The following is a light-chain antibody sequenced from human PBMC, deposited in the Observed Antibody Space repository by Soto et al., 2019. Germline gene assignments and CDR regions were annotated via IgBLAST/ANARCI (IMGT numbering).Light chain of an antibody. CDR1: QSVSSTN. J-gene: IGKJ1*01. CDR3: QHYDDSPWT. CDR2: GSS. Sequence: EIVLTQSPGTLSLSPGERATLSCRDSQSVSSTNLAWYQHKPGQAPRLFIFGSSCRATGIPDWFSGGGSGTDFTLSISRLEPEDFAVYYCQHYDDSPWTFGQGTKVDIK. V-gene: IGKV3-20*01.